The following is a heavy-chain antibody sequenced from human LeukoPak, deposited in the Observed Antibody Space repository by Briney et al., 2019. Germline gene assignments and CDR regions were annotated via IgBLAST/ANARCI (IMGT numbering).Heavy chain of an antibody. V-gene: IGHV3-23*01. Sequence: GGSLRLSCAASGFTFNKYAMSWVRQAPGKGLEWVSGISGSGGGPYYADSVKGRFTISRDNSKYTLFLQMNSLRADDTAVYYCVEDRDGTGNYPLDYWGQGTLVIVSS. D-gene: IGHD3-10*01. CDR3: VEDRDGTGNYPLDY. J-gene: IGHJ4*02. CDR2: ISGSGGGP. CDR1: GFTFNKYA.